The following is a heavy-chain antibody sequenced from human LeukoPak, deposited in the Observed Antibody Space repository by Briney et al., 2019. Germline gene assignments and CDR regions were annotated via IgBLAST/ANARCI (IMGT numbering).Heavy chain of an antibody. J-gene: IGHJ6*02. CDR2: IYYGGST. CDR1: GGSISKSNHY. CDR3: ARELGATVVNYGMDV. V-gene: IGHV4-39*02. D-gene: IGHD4-23*01. Sequence: SETLSLTCSVSGGSISKSNHYWGWIRQPPGKGLEWIGSIYYGGSTYYNPSLKSRVTISVDTSKNQFSLRVRSVTAADTAVYYCARELGATVVNYGMDVWGQGTTVTVSS.